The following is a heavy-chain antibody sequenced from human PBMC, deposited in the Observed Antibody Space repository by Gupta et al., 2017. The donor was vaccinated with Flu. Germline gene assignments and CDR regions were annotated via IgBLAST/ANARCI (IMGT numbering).Heavy chain of an antibody. CDR2: ISSSGDTT. CDR3: ARHYYDSRGYDHFSPFDD. V-gene: IGHV3-48*03. D-gene: IGHD3-22*01. Sequence: EVQLVESGGGLVQPGGSLRLSCAASGFTFSSYELNWVRQAPGKGLEGGSYISSSGDTTYYADSVKGRFNISRDNAENSRYLKMNSLKADDTAVYYWARHYYDSRGYDHFSPFDDWGQGTRVTVAS. J-gene: IGHJ4*02. CDR1: GFTFSSYE.